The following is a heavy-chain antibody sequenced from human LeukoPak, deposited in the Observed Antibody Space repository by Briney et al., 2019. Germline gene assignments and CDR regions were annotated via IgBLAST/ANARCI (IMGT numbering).Heavy chain of an antibody. CDR2: IYHSGST. J-gene: IGHJ4*02. Sequence: SETLSLTCTVSGGSISSYYWSWIRQPPGKGLEWIGSIYHSGSTYYNPSLKSRVTISVDTSKNQFSLKLSSVTAADTAVYYCARVEMATITTDYWGQGTLVTVSS. D-gene: IGHD5-24*01. CDR3: ARVEMATITTDY. CDR1: GGSISSYY. V-gene: IGHV4-38-2*02.